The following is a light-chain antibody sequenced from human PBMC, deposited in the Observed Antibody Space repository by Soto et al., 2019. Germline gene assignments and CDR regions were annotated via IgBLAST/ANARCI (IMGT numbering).Light chain of an antibody. CDR3: QSYDKSLGGYVL. Sequence: QSVLTQPPSVSGAPGQRVTISCTGGSSNIGAGYDVHWYQQLPGTAPKLLIYVNTNRPSGVPDRFSGSKSGTSASLAITGLQAEDEAAYYCQSYDKSLGGYVLFGGGTKVTVL. J-gene: IGLJ2*01. CDR2: VNT. CDR1: SSNIGAGYD. V-gene: IGLV1-40*01.